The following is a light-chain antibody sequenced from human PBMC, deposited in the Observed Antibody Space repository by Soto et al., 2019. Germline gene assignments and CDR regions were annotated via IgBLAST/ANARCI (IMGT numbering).Light chain of an antibody. CDR3: LQYYSTPRT. CDR1: QSVLYTSDNKNY. CDR2: WAS. V-gene: IGKV4-1*01. Sequence: DFVMTQSPDSLAVSLGETATINCKSSQSVLYTSDNKNYLAWYQHKPGQSPRLLIYWASTRESGVPDRFSGSGSGTDFTLTLSRLQAEDVAVYYCLQYYSTPRTFGQGTQVEIK. J-gene: IGKJ1*01.